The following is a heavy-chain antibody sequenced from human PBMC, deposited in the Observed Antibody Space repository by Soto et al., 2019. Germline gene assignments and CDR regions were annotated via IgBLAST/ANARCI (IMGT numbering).Heavy chain of an antibody. CDR2: IYYSGST. CDR3: ARHLKQYYGSGSYYHPYYYYGMDV. D-gene: IGHD3-10*01. V-gene: IGHV4-39*01. Sequence: SETLSLTCTVSGGSISSSSYYWGWIRQPPGKGLEWIASIYYSGSTYYNPSLKSRVTISVDTSKNQFSLKLSSVTAADTAVYYCARHLKQYYGSGSYYHPYYYYGMDVWGQGTTVS. CDR1: GGSISSSSYY. J-gene: IGHJ6*02.